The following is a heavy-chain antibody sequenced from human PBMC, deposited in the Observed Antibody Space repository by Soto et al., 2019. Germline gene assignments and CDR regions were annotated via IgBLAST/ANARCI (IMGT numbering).Heavy chain of an antibody. CDR3: AKDSGQWLIHLRPDY. Sequence: EVRLLESGGGLVQPGGSLRLSCAASGFTFSSYAMSWVRQAPGKGLEWVSAISGSGGTTYYADSVKGRFTTSRDNSKNTLYLQMNSLRAEDTAVYYCAKDSGQWLIHLRPDYWGQGTLVTVS. V-gene: IGHV3-23*01. CDR1: GFTFSSYA. D-gene: IGHD6-19*01. CDR2: ISGSGGTT. J-gene: IGHJ4*02.